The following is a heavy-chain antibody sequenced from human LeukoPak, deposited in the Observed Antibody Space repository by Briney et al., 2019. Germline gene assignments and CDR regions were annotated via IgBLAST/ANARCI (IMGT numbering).Heavy chain of an antibody. D-gene: IGHD1-26*01. CDR3: ARGYWQLGY. CDR2: IKQDGSEK. J-gene: IGHJ4*02. CDR1: GFTFSSYW. V-gene: IGHV3-7*01. Sequence: GGSLRLSCAVSGFTFSSYWMSWVRQAPGKGLEWVANIKQDGSEKYYVDSVKGRFTISRDNAKNSLYLQMNSLRAEDTAEYYCARGYWQLGYWGQGTLVTVSS.